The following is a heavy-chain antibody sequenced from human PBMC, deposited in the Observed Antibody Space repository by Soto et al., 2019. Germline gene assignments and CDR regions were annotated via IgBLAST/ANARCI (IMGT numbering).Heavy chain of an antibody. V-gene: IGHV3-11*06. Sequence: QVQLVESGGGLVKPGGSLRLSCAASGFTFSDYYMSWIRQAPGKGLEWVSYISSSGSYTNYPDSVEGRFTISRDNVKNTLYLKMNSLRGDDTAVYYCARVPYYYTSGTDYGMDVWGQGTTVTVSS. CDR3: ARVPYYYTSGTDYGMDV. J-gene: IGHJ6*02. D-gene: IGHD3-10*01. CDR2: ISSSGSYT. CDR1: GFTFSDYY.